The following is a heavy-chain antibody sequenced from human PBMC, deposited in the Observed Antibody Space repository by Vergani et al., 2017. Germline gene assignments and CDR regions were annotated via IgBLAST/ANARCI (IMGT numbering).Heavy chain of an antibody. CDR3: ARGGQMGGEDYGDYGQAGFDY. V-gene: IGHV1-2*02. D-gene: IGHD4-17*01. CDR2: INPNSGGT. Sequence: QVQLVQSGAEVKKPGASVKVSCKASGYTFTGYYMHWVRQAPGQGLEWMGWINPNSGGTNYAQKFQGRVTMTRDTSISTAYMELSRLRSDDTAVYYCARGGQMGGEDYGDYGQAGFDYWGQGTLVTVSS. J-gene: IGHJ4*02. CDR1: GYTFTGYY.